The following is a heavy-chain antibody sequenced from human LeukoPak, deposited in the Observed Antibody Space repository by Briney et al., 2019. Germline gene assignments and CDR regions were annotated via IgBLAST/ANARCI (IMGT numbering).Heavy chain of an antibody. Sequence: SETLSLTCTVSGGSVSSGSYYWSWIRQPPGKGLEWIGYIYYSGSTNYNPSLKSRVTISVDTSKNQFSLKLSSVTAADTAVYYCASSGWYFDYWGQGTLVTVSS. CDR2: IYYSGST. CDR3: ASSGWYFDY. V-gene: IGHV4-61*01. D-gene: IGHD6-19*01. CDR1: GGSVSSGSYY. J-gene: IGHJ4*02.